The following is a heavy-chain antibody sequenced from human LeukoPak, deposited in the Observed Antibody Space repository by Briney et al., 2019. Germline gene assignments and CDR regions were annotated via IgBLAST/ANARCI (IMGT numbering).Heavy chain of an antibody. V-gene: IGHV3-11*03. D-gene: IGHD1-26*01. CDR2: ISSSGGYT. J-gene: IGHJ4*02. CDR1: GFTVSTNY. CDR3: ARGIPYSGFYYFDY. Sequence: GGSLRLSCAASGFTVSTNYMSWIRQAPGKGLDWVSYISSSGGYTNYADSVKGRFTISRDNAKNSLYLQMDSLRAEDTAVYYCARGIPYSGFYYFDYWGQGTLVTVSS.